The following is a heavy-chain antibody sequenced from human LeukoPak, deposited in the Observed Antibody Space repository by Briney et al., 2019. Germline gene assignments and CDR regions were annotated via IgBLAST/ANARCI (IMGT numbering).Heavy chain of an antibody. CDR1: GGSISIYY. CDR3: VRDRELNY. CDR2: VYNSGST. Sequence: SETLSLTCTVSGGSISIYYWSWIRQPPGKGLEWIGYVYNSGSTDYNPSLKSRVTKSADTSKNQFSLKLSSVIAADTAVYYCVRDRELNYWGQGILATVSS. V-gene: IGHV4-59*01. D-gene: IGHD5-24*01. J-gene: IGHJ4*02.